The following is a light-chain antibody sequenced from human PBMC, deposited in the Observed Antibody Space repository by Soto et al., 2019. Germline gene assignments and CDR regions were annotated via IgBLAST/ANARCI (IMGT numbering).Light chain of an antibody. CDR3: SSYSSTSTPVV. V-gene: IGLV2-14*01. CDR2: EVS. J-gene: IGLJ2*01. CDR1: SSNIGGNSY. Sequence: QSVMTQPPSVSAAPGQKVTISCSGSSSNIGGNSYVSWYQQHPDKAPKLIIYEVSNRPSGVSNRFSGSKSGDTASLTISGLQAEDEADYSCSSYSSTSTPVVFGGGTKLTVL.